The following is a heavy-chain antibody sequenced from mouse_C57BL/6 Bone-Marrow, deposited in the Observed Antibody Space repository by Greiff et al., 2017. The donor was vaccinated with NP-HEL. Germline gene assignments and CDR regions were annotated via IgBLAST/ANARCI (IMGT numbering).Heavy chain of an antibody. V-gene: IGHV5-4*01. CDR3: ARDPWGYGSSYWYFDV. CDR2: ISDGGSYT. D-gene: IGHD1-1*01. Sequence: DVMLVESGGGLVKPGGSLKLSCAASGFTFSSYAMSWVRQTPEKRLEWVATISDGGSYTYYPDNVKGRFTISSDNAKNNLYLQMSHLKSEDTAMYYCARDPWGYGSSYWYFDVWGTGTTVTVSS. J-gene: IGHJ1*03. CDR1: GFTFSSYA.